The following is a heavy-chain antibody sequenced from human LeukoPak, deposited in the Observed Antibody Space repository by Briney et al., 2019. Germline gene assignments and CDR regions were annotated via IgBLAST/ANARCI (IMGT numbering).Heavy chain of an antibody. D-gene: IGHD4-11*01. CDR2: IYYTGAT. CDR1: GGSISSYC. J-gene: IGHJ3*02. CDR3: ARDRRESSKPNDAFDI. V-gene: IGHV4-59*01. Sequence: PSETLSLTCSVSGGSISSYCWSWIRQPPGKGLEWIGYIYYTGATYYNPSLESRVTISIDTSKRQLSLELRSVTATNTAVYFCARDRRESSKPNDAFDIWGQGTMVTVSS.